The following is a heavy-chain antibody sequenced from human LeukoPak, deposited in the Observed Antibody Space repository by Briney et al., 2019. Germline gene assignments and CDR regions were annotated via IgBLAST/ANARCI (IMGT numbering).Heavy chain of an antibody. CDR2: INPSGGST. V-gene: IGHV1-46*01. CDR3: ARPGYIYGSFDY. D-gene: IGHD5-18*01. Sequence: ASVKVSCKASGYTFSSHDMHWVRQAPGQGLEWVGVINPSGGSTSYAQKFQGRVTMTRDTSTGTVYMELSSLRSEDTAVYYCARPGYIYGSFDYWGQGTLVTVSS. J-gene: IGHJ4*02. CDR1: GYTFSSHD.